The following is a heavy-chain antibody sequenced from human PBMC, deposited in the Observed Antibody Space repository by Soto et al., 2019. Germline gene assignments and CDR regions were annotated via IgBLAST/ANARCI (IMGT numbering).Heavy chain of an antibody. D-gene: IGHD7-27*01. CDR2: ISYDGTNK. CDR1: GFSFSISP. CDR3: ARDPKTSGGQHWAFNYFDS. V-gene: IGHV3-30-3*01. J-gene: IGHJ4*02. Sequence: VGSLRLSCAASGFSFSISPMHWVRQAPGKGPEWVALISYDGTNKFYADSVKGRFTISRDNSKSTLYLQVDSLRPEDAAVYYCARDPKTSGGQHWAFNYFDSWGQGTLVTVSS.